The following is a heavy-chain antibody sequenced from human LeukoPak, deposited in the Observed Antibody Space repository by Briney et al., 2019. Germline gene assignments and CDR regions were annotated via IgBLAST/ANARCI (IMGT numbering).Heavy chain of an antibody. CDR1: GYTFTSYG. V-gene: IGHV7-4-1*02. D-gene: IGHD6-19*01. J-gene: IGHJ6*03. CDR3: ARVKSYSSGWRGREDYYYYMDV. CDR2: INTNTGNP. Sequence: GASVKVSCKDSGYTFTSYGISWVRQAPGQGLEWMEWINTNTGNPTYAQGFTGRFVFSLETSVNTAFLQITSLKAEDTAIYYCARVKSYSSGWRGREDYYYYMDVWGKGTTVTVSS.